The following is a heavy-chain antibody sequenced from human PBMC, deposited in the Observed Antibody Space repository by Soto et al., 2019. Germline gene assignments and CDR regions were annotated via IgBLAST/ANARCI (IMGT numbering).Heavy chain of an antibody. V-gene: IGHV4-31*03. CDR2: SDYSGSS. D-gene: IGHD1-20*01. Sequence: SETLSLTCTVSGGSIFSGVYYWSWLRQLPGKGLEWIGCSDYSGSSRYNPSLKSRVTISIDMSKNHFSLKLSSVTAADTAVYYCARGITSRASWFDPWGQGTLVTVSS. J-gene: IGHJ5*02. CDR1: GGSIFSGVYY. CDR3: ARGITSRASWFDP.